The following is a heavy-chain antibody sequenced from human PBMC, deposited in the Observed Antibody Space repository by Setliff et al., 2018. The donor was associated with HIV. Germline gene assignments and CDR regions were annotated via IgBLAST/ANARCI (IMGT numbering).Heavy chain of an antibody. J-gene: IGHJ6*02. CDR3: ARVPYLEQLTYYYYYGRDV. CDR2: INPNSGGT. D-gene: IGHD6-13*01. Sequence: ASVKVSCKASGYTFTVYYMHWVRQAPGQGLEWMGWINPNSGGTNYAQKFQGRVTMTRDTSISTAYMELSRLRSDDTAVYYCARVPYLEQLTYYYYYGRDVWGRGTTVTVSS. CDR1: GYTFTVYY. V-gene: IGHV1-2*02.